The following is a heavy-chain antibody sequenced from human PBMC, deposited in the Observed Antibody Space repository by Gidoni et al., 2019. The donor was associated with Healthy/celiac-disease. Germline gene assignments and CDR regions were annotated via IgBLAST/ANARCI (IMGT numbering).Heavy chain of an antibody. CDR1: GFTFDDYA. V-gene: IGHV3-9*01. CDR3: AKDPHYDFWSGYLIGMDV. CDR2: ISWNSGSI. J-gene: IGHJ6*02. Sequence: EVQLVESGGGLVQPGRSLRLSCAASGFTFDDYAMHWVRQAPGKGLEWVSGISWNSGSIGYADSVKGRFTISRDNAKNSLYLQMNSLRAEDTALYYCAKDPHYDFWSGYLIGMDVWGQGTTVTVSS. D-gene: IGHD3-3*01.